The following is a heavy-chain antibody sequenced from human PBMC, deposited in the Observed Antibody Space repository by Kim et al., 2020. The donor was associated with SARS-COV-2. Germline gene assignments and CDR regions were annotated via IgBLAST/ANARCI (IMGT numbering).Heavy chain of an antibody. D-gene: IGHD6-13*01. V-gene: IGHV4-59*01. Sequence: YTPPLKSRVTISVDTSKNQFSLKLSSVTAADTAVYYCARAGYSSSWYGYWGQGTLVTVSS. J-gene: IGHJ4*02. CDR3: ARAGYSSSWYGY.